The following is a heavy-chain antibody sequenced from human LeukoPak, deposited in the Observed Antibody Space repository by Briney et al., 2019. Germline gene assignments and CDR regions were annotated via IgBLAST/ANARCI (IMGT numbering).Heavy chain of an antibody. Sequence: ETLSLTCTVSGGSISSSSYYWGWIRQAPGEGLEWVANIKQDGSEKYYVDSVKGRFTISRDNAKNSLYLQMNSLRAEDTAVYYCARSAGSSSWYEGYYFDYWGQGTLVTVSS. CDR2: IKQDGSEK. CDR1: GGSISSSSYY. V-gene: IGHV3-7*01. J-gene: IGHJ4*02. D-gene: IGHD6-13*01. CDR3: ARSAGSSSWYEGYYFDY.